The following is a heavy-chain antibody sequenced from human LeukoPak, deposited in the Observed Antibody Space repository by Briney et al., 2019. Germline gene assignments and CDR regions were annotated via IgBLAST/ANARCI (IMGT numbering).Heavy chain of an antibody. D-gene: IGHD5-18*01. CDR3: ARLHNNYGYHDFFDY. J-gene: IGHJ4*02. CDR1: GFTFSDYY. CDR2: ISSSGSTI. V-gene: IGHV3-11*04. Sequence: PGGSLRLSCAASGFTFSDYYMSWIRQAPGKGLEWVSYISSSGSTIYYADSVKGRFTISRDNAKNSLYLQMNSLRAEDTAVYYCARLHNNYGYHDFFDYWGQGTLVTVSS.